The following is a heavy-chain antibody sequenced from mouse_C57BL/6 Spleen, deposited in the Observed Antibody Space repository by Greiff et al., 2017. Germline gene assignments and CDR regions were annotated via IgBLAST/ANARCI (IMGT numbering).Heavy chain of an antibody. CDR2: ISSGGSYT. J-gene: IGHJ2*01. Sequence: EVMLVESGGDLVKPGGSLQLSCAASGFTFSSYGMSWVRQTPDKRLEWVATISSGGSYTYYHDSVTGRFTISRDNAKNTLYLKMCSLKAENTAMYYGARHENGNYYVDYWGQGTTLTVSS. V-gene: IGHV5-6*02. CDR3: ARHENGNYYVDY. CDR1: GFTFSSYG. D-gene: IGHD2-1*01.